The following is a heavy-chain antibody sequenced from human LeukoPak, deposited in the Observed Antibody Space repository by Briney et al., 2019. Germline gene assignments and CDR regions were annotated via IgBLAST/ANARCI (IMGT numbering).Heavy chain of an antibody. CDR2: ISASGSNI. CDR1: GFPFSRYS. Sequence: GGSLRLSCAASGFPFSRYSMNCVRLAPGTGLVWVAYISASGSNIYYLASVKGRITVSRDNAMNSLFLQMVRPRAEDTAVYYCVRVKGTYFDFWGQGTLVTVSS. D-gene: IGHD1-1*01. V-gene: IGHV3-21*05. J-gene: IGHJ4*02. CDR3: VRVKGTYFDF.